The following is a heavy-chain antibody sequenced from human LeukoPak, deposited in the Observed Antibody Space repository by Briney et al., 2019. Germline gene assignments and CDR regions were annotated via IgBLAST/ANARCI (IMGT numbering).Heavy chain of an antibody. CDR3: ARGHTRYYYGSSGYPDY. V-gene: IGHV3-30-3*01. CDR2: ISYDGSNK. CDR1: GFTFSSYA. D-gene: IGHD3-22*01. Sequence: GGSLRLSCAASGFTFSSYAMHWVRQGPGKGLEWVAVISYDGSNKYYADSVKGRFTISRDNSKNTLYLQVNSLRAEDTAVYYCARGHTRYYYGSSGYPDYWGQGTLVTVSS. J-gene: IGHJ4*02.